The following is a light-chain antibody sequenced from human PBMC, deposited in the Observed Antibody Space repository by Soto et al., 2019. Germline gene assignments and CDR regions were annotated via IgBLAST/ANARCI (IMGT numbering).Light chain of an antibody. V-gene: IGKV3-11*01. Sequence: EIVLTQSPATLSLSPGERVTLSCRASQSVSNSLAWYQQKPGQPPRLLIYDVSNRATGIPARFSGSGSGTDFTLTITSLEPEDFAVYFSHQRYNWPRVTFGQGTQLEIK. CDR3: HQRYNWPRVT. CDR2: DVS. J-gene: IGKJ5*01. CDR1: QSVSNS.